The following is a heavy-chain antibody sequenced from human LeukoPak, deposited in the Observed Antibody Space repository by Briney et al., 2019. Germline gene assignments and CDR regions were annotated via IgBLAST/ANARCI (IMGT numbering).Heavy chain of an antibody. J-gene: IGHJ4*02. D-gene: IGHD5-18*01. Sequence: PGGSLRLSCAASGFTFDDYAMHWVRQAPGKGLEWVSLISWDGGSTYYADSVKGRFTISRDNSKNSLYLQMNSLRAEDTALYYCAKDMVGYSYGEYDYWGQGTLVTVSS. CDR2: ISWDGGST. CDR3: AKDMVGYSYGEYDY. V-gene: IGHV3-43D*04. CDR1: GFTFDDYA.